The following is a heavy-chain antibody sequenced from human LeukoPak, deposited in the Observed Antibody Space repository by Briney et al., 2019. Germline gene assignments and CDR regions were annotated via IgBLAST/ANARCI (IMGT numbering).Heavy chain of an antibody. Sequence: GGTLRLSCAASGFTFSSYGMSWVRQAPGKGLEWVSAISGSGGSTYYADSAKGRFTISRDNAKNSLYLQMNSLKPEDTAVYYCARVAEAAAFDSWGQGTLVTVSS. CDR2: ISGSGGST. J-gene: IGHJ4*02. CDR1: GFTFSSYG. D-gene: IGHD6-13*01. CDR3: ARVAEAAAFDS. V-gene: IGHV3-23*01.